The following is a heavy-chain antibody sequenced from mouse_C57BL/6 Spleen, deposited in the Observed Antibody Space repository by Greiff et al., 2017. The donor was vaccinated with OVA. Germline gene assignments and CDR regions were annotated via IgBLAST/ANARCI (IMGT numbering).Heavy chain of an antibody. CDR2: ISSGGSYT. Sequence: EVKVVESGGDLVKPGGSLKLSCAASGFTFSSYGMSWVRQTPDKRLEWVATISSGGSYTYYPDSVKGRFTISRDNAKNTLYLQMSSLKSEDTAMYYCAKEGTPGLCYYFDYWGQGTTLTVSS. CDR1: GFTFSSYG. J-gene: IGHJ2*01. V-gene: IGHV5-6*01. D-gene: IGHD2-14*01. CDR3: AKEGTPGLCYYFDY.